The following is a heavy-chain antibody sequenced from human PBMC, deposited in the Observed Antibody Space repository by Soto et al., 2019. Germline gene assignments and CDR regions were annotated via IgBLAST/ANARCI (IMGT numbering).Heavy chain of an antibody. J-gene: IGHJ4*02. CDR1: GGSISSYY. V-gene: IGHV4-59*01. CDR2: IYSSGST. CDR3: ARSAYGGKEGVWYFAY. Sequence: QVQLQESGPGLVKPSETLSLTCTVSGGSISSYYWSWIRQPPGKGLEWIGYIYSSGSTNYNPSLKRRVTISVDTSNHQFSLKLSSVTAADTAVYYCARSAYGGKEGVWYFAYWGQGTLVTVSS. D-gene: IGHD4-17*01.